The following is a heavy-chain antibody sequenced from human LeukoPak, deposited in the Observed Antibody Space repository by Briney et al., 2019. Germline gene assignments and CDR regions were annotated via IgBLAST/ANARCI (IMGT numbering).Heavy chain of an antibody. CDR1: GFTFSDYY. CDR3: ARALGTAIYYYYMDV. V-gene: IGHV3-11*04. Sequence: GGSLRLSCVASGFTFSDYYMSWIRQAPGKGLEWVSYISGSGSAIYYADSVKGRFTISRDNAKNSLYLQMNSLRAEDTAVYYCARALGTAIYYYYMDVWGKGTTVTVSS. J-gene: IGHJ6*03. CDR2: ISGSGSAI. D-gene: IGHD5-18*01.